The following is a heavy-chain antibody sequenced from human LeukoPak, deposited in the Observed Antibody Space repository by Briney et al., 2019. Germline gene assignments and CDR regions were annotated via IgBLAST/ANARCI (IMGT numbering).Heavy chain of an antibody. CDR1: GFTFSSYS. J-gene: IGHJ4*02. CDR2: ISSSSSYI. CDR3: ARARGYSYGYVY. D-gene: IGHD5-18*01. V-gene: IGHV3-21*01. Sequence: GGSLRLSCAASGFTFSSYSMNWVRQAPGKGLEWVSSISSSSSYIYYADSVKGRFTISRDNAKNSLYLQMNSLRAEDTAVYYCARARGYSYGYVYWGQGTLDTVSS.